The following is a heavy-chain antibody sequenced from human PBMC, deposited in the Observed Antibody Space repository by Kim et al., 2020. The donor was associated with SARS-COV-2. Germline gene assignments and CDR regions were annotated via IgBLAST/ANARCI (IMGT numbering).Heavy chain of an antibody. V-gene: IGHV7-4-1*02. CDR3: ARRAEQWLVWGTNYYYGMDV. J-gene: IGHJ6*02. CDR2: INTNTGNP. CDR1: GYTFTSYA. Sequence: ASVKVSCKASGYTFTSYAMNWVRQAPGQGLEWMGWINTNTGNPTYAQGFTGRFVFSLDTSVSTAYLQISSLKAEDTAVYYCARRAEQWLVWGTNYYYGMDVWGQGTTVTVSS. D-gene: IGHD6-19*01.